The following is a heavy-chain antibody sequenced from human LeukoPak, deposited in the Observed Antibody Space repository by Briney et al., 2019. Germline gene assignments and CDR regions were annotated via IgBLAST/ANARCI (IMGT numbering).Heavy chain of an antibody. V-gene: IGHV3-11*01. J-gene: IGHJ6*02. CDR1: GFTFCDYY. CDR3: ARAPTTKTGTKDYYYYGMDV. CDR2: ISSSGSTI. Sequence: GGSLRLSCAASGFTFCDYYMSWIRQAPGKGLEWVSYISSSGSTIYYADSVKGRFTISRDNAKNSLYLQMNSLRAEDTAVYYCARAPTTKTGTKDYYYYGMDVWGQGTTVTVSS. D-gene: IGHD1-1*01.